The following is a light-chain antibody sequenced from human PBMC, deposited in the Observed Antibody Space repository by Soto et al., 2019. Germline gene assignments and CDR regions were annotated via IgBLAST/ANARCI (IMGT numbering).Light chain of an antibody. V-gene: IGLV2-14*03. J-gene: IGLJ2*01. CDR3: SSYGATSTL. CDR2: DVS. Sequence: HSVLTQPASVSGSPGQSITIPCTGSSSDIGLYTFVSWYQQHPGKAPKLLIYDVSYRPSGISDRFSGSKSGNTASLTISGLQPEDEADYYCSSYGATSTLFGGGTKVTVL. CDR1: SSDIGLYTF.